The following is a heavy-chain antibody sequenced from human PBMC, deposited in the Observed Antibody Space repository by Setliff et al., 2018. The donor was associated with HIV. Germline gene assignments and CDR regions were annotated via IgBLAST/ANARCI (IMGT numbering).Heavy chain of an antibody. D-gene: IGHD3-22*01. CDR1: VYVFTPYY. Sequence: SSVTVSCQPSVYVFTPYYIHWVRQTAGQGLEWMGIINPSGGATTSARKLQGRVTMTKDKSTTTVHMEPSSLKSEDTAVYYCARGGRLDGTSGFYCPLQFWGQGTLVTVSS. V-gene: IGHV1-46*04. CDR2: INPSGGAT. CDR3: ARGGRLDGTSGFYCPLQF. J-gene: IGHJ4*02.